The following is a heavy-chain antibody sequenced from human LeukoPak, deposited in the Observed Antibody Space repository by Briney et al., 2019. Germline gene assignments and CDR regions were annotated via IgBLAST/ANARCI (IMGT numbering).Heavy chain of an antibody. CDR2: ISYDGSNK. J-gene: IGHJ4*02. D-gene: IGHD3-22*01. CDR3: ARAGGITMIRGLKVLDAFDI. Sequence: GRSLRLSCAASGFTFSSYAMHWVRQAPGKGLEWVAVISYDGSNKYYADSVKGRFTISRDTSKNTLYLLMNSLRAEDTAVYYCARAGGITMIRGLKVLDAFDIWGQGTLVTVSS. CDR1: GFTFSSYA. V-gene: IGHV3-30-3*01.